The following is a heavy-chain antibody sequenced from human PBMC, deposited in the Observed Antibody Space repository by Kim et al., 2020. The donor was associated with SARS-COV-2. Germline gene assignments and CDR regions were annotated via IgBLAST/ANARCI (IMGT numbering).Heavy chain of an antibody. D-gene: IGHD6-19*01. V-gene: IGHV3-7*01. J-gene: IGHJ4*02. Sequence: DSGKGRFTISRDNDKNSLYRQMSSLRAEDTAVYFCTRDFIAVAGSALDYWGQGALVTVSS. CDR3: TRDFIAVAGSALDY.